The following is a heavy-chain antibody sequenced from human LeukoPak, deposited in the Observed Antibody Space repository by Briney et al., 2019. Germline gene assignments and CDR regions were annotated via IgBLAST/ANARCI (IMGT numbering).Heavy chain of an antibody. D-gene: IGHD3-3*01. J-gene: IGHJ4*02. CDR1: GGSISSYY. V-gene: IGHV4-34*01. CDR2: INHSGST. CDR3: ARGNSAYYDFWSGYHLDY. Sequence: PSETLSLTCTVSGGSISSYYWSWIRQPPGKGLEWIGEINHSGSTNYNPSLKSRVTISVDTSKNQFSLKLSSVTAADTAVYYCARGNSAYYDFWSGYHLDYWGQGTLVTVSS.